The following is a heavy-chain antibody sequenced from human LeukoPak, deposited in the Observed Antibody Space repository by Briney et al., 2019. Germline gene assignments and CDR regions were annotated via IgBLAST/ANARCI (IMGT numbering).Heavy chain of an antibody. J-gene: IGHJ5*01. CDR1: GFTFSNAW. V-gene: IGHV3-15*01. CDR3: ATTRPWFDS. Sequence: GGSLRLSCAASGFTFSNAWMSWVRQAPGKGLEWVGRIKIKTDGGTTDYAAPVKGRFTISRDDSKNMLYLQMNSLKAEDTAVYYCATTRPWFDSWGQGTLVTVSS. CDR2: IKIKTDGGTT.